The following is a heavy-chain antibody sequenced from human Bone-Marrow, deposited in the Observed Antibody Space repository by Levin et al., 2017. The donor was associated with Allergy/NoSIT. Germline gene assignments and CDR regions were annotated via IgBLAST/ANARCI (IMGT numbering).Heavy chain of an antibody. CDR2: IIPIFGTT. V-gene: IGHV1-69*01. CDR3: AREAGGLGYCSGGTCKWHFDI. J-gene: IGHJ2*01. D-gene: IGHD2-15*01. CDR1: GGTFTSYG. Sequence: KISCKASGGTFTSYGIGWLRQVPGQGLELMGGIIPIFGTTMYAQKFQGTVTITADESTSTAYMELSSLKSEDTAMYYCAREAGGLGYCSGGTCKWHFDIWGRGTLVTVSS.